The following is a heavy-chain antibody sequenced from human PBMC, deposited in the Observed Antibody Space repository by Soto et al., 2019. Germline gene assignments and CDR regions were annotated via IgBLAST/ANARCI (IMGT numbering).Heavy chain of an antibody. CDR1: GFSFSDYA. J-gene: IGHJ4*02. V-gene: IGHV3-23*01. Sequence: SGGSLRLSCAASGFSFSDYAMSWVRQAPGKGLGWVSVISESGGSTHYADSVRGRFTVSRDNSKNSLSLRMNSLRDEDTAVYFCAKRSPYSSGWYSPIFDYWGQGALVTV. D-gene: IGHD6-13*01. CDR2: ISESGGST. CDR3: AKRSPYSSGWYSPIFDY.